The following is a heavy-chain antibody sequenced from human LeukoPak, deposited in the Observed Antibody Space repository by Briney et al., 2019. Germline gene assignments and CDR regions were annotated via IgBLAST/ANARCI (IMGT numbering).Heavy chain of an antibody. CDR1: GFTFSSYA. D-gene: IGHD3-10*01. CDR2: ISYDGSNK. CDR3: AKAGDYYGSGSYFH. J-gene: IGHJ4*02. V-gene: IGHV3-30-3*01. Sequence: GGSLRLSCAASGFTFSSYAMHWVRQAPGKGLEWVAVISYDGSNKYYADSVKGRFTISRDNSRNTLYLQMNSLRAEDTAVYYCAKAGDYYGSGSYFHWGQGTLVTVSS.